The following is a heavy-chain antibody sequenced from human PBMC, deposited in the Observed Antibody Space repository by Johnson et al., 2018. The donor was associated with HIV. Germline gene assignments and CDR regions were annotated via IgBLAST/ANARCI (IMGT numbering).Heavy chain of an antibody. CDR3: AKDRFSGYAFSGAFDI. D-gene: IGHD5-12*01. CDR1: GFTFSGSA. Sequence: VQLVESGGGLVQPGGSLKLSCAASGFTFSGSAMHWVRQASGKGLEWVGRIRSKANSYATAYAASVKGRFTISRDDSKNTAYLQMNSLRAEDTAVYYCAKDRFSGYAFSGAFDIWGQGTMVTVSS. J-gene: IGHJ3*02. CDR2: IRSKANSYAT. V-gene: IGHV3-73*01.